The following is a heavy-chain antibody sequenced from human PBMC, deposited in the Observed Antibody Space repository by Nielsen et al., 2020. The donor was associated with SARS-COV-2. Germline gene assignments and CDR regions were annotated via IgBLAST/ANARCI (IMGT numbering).Heavy chain of an antibody. V-gene: IGHV3-15*01. Sequence: GESLKISCAASGFTFSNAWMSWVRQAPGKGLEWVGRIKSKTDGGTTDYADPVKGRFTISRDDSVNTLWLQMNSLNSEVTAMYYCTTAGYGEDNWFDPWGQGTLVIVSS. D-gene: IGHD4-17*01. CDR3: TTAGYGEDNWFDP. J-gene: IGHJ5*02. CDR2: IKSKTDGGTT. CDR1: GFTFSNAW.